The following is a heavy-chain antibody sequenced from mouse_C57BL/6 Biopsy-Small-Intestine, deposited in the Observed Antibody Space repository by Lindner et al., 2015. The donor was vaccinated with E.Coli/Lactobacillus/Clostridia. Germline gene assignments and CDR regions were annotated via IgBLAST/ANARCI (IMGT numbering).Heavy chain of an antibody. CDR2: INPSSGYT. J-gene: IGHJ2*01. D-gene: IGHD3-2*02. V-gene: IGHV1-7*01. CDR3: ATDSSGYRYFDY. Sequence: VQLQESGAELAKPGASVKLSCKASGYTFTSYWMHWVKQRPGQGLEWIGYINPSSGYTKYNQKFKDKATLTADKSSSTAYMQFSSLTSEDSAIYYCATDSSGYRYFDYWGQGTTLTVSS. CDR1: GYTFTSYW.